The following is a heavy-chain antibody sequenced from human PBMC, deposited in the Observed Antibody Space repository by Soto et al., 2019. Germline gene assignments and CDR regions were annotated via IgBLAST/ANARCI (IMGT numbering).Heavy chain of an antibody. CDR3: ASGAVDAFDI. Sequence: GGSLRLSCAASGFTFSSYAMHWVRQAPGKGLEWVAVISYDGSNKYYADSVKGRFTISRDNSKNTLYLQMNGLRAEDTAVYYCASGAVDAFDIWGQGTMVTVSS. D-gene: IGHD1-26*01. CDR2: ISYDGSNK. J-gene: IGHJ3*02. CDR1: GFTFSSYA. V-gene: IGHV3-30-3*01.